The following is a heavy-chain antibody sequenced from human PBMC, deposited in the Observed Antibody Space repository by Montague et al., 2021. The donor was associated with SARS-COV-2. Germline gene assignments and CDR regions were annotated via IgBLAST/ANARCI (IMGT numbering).Heavy chain of an antibody. Sequence: LEWVSYISGSSSYTNYADSVKGRFTISRDNAKNSLYLQMNSLRAEDTAVYYCARDQYCTKGVCYSRGFDYWGQGTLVTVSS. D-gene: IGHD2-8*01. CDR3: ARDQYCTKGVCYSRGFDY. V-gene: IGHV3-11*05. CDR2: ISGSSSYT. J-gene: IGHJ4*02.